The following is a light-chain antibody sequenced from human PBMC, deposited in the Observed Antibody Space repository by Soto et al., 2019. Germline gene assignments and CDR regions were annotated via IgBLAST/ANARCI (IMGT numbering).Light chain of an antibody. CDR2: GAS. Sequence: EIVLAQSPGTLSLSPGKRATLSCRASQSISSSYLAWYQQRPGQAPRLLIYGASSRATDIPDRFSGSGSGTEFTLTISRLEPEDFAVYYCQQYNNWPPITFGQGTRLEIK. V-gene: IGKV3-20*01. J-gene: IGKJ5*01. CDR3: QQYNNWPPIT. CDR1: QSISSSY.